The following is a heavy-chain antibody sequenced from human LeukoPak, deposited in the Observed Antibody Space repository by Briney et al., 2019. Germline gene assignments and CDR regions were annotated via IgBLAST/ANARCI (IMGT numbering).Heavy chain of an antibody. CDR1: GYTFTSYD. Sequence: ASVKVSCKASGYTFTSYDINWVRQATGQGREWMGWMNPNSGNTGYAQKFQGRVTMTRNTSISTAYMELSSLRSEDTAVYYCARGLSSWFGELLLAYWGQGTLVTVSS. D-gene: IGHD3-10*01. J-gene: IGHJ4*02. CDR2: MNPNSGNT. CDR3: ARGLSSWFGELLLAY. V-gene: IGHV1-8*01.